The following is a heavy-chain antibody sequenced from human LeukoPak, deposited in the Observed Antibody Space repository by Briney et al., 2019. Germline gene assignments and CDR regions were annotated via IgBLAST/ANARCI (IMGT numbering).Heavy chain of an antibody. J-gene: IGHJ3*02. Sequence: PSETLSLTCTVSGGSISSYYWSCIRQPPGKGLEWIGYIYNSGSTNYNPSLKSRVTISVDMSKNQFSLKLSSVTAADTAVYYCARHAVAATGDAFDIWGQGTMVTVSS. D-gene: IGHD6-19*01. CDR2: IYNSGST. CDR1: GGSISSYY. V-gene: IGHV4-59*08. CDR3: ARHAVAATGDAFDI.